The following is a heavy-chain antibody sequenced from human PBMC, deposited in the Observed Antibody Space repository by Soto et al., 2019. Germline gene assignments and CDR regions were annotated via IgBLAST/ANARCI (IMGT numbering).Heavy chain of an antibody. V-gene: IGHV1-46*03. J-gene: IGHJ5*02. CDR2: INPSGGST. D-gene: IGHD3-22*01. Sequence: ASVKVSCKASGYAFTGYGITWVRQAPGQGLEWMGIINPSGGSTSYAQKFQGRVTMTRDTSTSTVYMELSSLRSEDTAVYYCARLPRYYYDSSGYHVPWGQGTLVTVSS. CDR1: GYAFTGYG. CDR3: ARLPRYYYDSSGYHVP.